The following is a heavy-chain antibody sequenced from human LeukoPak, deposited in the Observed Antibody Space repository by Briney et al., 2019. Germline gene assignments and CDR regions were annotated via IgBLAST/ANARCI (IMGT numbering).Heavy chain of an antibody. J-gene: IGHJ3*02. CDR2: IRSKAYGGTT. Sequence: GGSLRLSCVASGFAFSNAWMNWVRQAPGKGLEWVGFIRSKAYGGTTEYAASVKGRFTISRDDSKSIAYLQMNSLKTEDTAVYYCTSPRDAFDIWGQGTMVTVSS. CDR1: GFAFSNAW. CDR3: TSPRDAFDI. V-gene: IGHV3-49*04.